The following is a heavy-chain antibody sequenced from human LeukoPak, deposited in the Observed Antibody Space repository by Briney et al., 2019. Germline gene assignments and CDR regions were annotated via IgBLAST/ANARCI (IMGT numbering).Heavy chain of an antibody. CDR2: IYTSGST. CDR3: ARSSNGGYTYGYYFDC. CDR1: GGSISSYF. Sequence: SETLSLTCTVYGGSISSYFWSWIRQRAGKGLEWIGRIYTSGSTDYNPSLKSRVTMSIDTSKNQFSLKLSSVTAADTAVYYCARSSNGGYTYGYYFDCWGQGTLVTVSS. J-gene: IGHJ4*02. V-gene: IGHV4-4*07. D-gene: IGHD5-18*01.